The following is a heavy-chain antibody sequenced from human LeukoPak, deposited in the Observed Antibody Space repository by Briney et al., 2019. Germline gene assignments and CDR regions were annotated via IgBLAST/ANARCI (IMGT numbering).Heavy chain of an antibody. CDR2: IYTSGST. CDR1: GGSISSGSYY. J-gene: IGHJ5*02. CDR3: AREPHVLRFLEWLNWFDP. D-gene: IGHD3-3*01. Sequence: SETLSLTCTVSGGSISSGSYYWSWLRQPAGTGLEWIGRIYTSGSTNYNPSLKSRVTISVDTSKNQFSLKLSSVTAADTAVYYCAREPHVLRFLEWLNWFDPWGQGTLVTVSS. V-gene: IGHV4-61*02.